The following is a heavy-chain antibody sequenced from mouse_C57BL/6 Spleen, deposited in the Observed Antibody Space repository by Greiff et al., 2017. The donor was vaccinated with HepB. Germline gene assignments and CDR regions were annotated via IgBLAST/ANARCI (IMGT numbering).Heavy chain of an antibody. D-gene: IGHD1-1*01. V-gene: IGHV14-4*01. Sequence: VHVKQSGAELVRPGASVKLSCTASGFNIKDDYMHWVKQRPEQGLEWIGWIDPENGDTEYASKFQGKATITADTSSNTAYLQLSSLTSEDTAVYYCTTASVWSGSSYGYWGQGTTLTVSS. CDR2: IDPENGDT. CDR3: TTASVWSGSSYGY. CDR1: GFNIKDDY. J-gene: IGHJ2*01.